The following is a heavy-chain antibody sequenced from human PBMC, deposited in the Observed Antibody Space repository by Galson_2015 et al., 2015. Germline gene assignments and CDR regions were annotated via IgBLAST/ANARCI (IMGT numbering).Heavy chain of an antibody. Sequence: SETLSLTCAVYGGSFSGYYWSWIRQPPGKGLEWIGEINHSGSTNYNQSLKSRVTMSVDTSKGQFSLRLSSVTAADAAVYYCARGRLVLKVYVYYYYGMDVWGQGTTVTVSS. J-gene: IGHJ6*02. CDR2: INHSGST. D-gene: IGHD2-8*01. V-gene: IGHV4-34*01. CDR3: ARGRLVLKVYVYYYYGMDV. CDR1: GGSFSGYY.